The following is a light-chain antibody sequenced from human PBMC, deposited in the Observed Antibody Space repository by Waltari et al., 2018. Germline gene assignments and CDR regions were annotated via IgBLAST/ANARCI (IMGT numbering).Light chain of an antibody. Sequence: QSALTQPASVSGSPGQSLTISCTGTSADIGNYRYVSWYQQHSGRAPKLILYEVTNRPSGVSDRFSGSKSGNTASLTISGLQTEDEADYYCAAYASANTLLFGGGTQLTVL. V-gene: IGLV2-14*01. CDR1: SADIGNYRY. J-gene: IGLJ2*01. CDR2: EVT. CDR3: AAYASANTLL.